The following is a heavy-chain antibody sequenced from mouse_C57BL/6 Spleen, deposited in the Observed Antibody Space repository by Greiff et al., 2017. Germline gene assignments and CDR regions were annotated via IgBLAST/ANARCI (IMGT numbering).Heavy chain of an antibody. J-gene: IGHJ4*01. D-gene: IGHD1-1*01. CDR3: ARGRGLTTVASMDY. Sequence: EVKVVESGGGLVKPGGSLKLSCAASGFTFSSYAMSWVRQTPEKRLEWVATISDGGSYTYYPDNVKGRFTISRDNAKNNLYLQMSHLKSEDTAMYYCARGRGLTTVASMDYWGQGTSVTVSS. CDR2: ISDGGSYT. V-gene: IGHV5-4*03. CDR1: GFTFSSYA.